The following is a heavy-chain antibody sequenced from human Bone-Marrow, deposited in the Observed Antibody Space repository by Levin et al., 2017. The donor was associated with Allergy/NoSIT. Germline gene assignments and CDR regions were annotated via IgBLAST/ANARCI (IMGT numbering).Heavy chain of an antibody. CDR3: ATDYDY. J-gene: IGHJ4*02. V-gene: IGHV1-24*01. CDR1: GSTLSEFS. Sequence: ASVKVSCKVSGSTLSEFSMHWVRQAPGKGLEWMGNFDPEDGETIYAQKFQGRLFMTEDTSTDTAYMELSSLTSEDTAVYFCATDYDYWGQGTLVSVSS. CDR2: FDPEDGET.